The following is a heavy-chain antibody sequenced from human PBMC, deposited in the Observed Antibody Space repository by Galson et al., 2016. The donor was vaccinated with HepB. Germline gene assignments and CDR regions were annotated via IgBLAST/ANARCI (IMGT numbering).Heavy chain of an antibody. D-gene: IGHD5-18*01. CDR2: MYYTGST. Sequence: LRLSCAVSGLTFNIQYMSWIRQPPGKGLEWIGLMYYTGSTHYNPSLKSRVTISVDKSKNQFSLKLTSVTAADTSVYYCAREPRGYSYGYYFDYWGQGTLVTVSS. CDR3: AREPRGYSYGYYFDY. CDR1: GLTFNIQY. V-gene: IGHV4-34*01. J-gene: IGHJ4*01.